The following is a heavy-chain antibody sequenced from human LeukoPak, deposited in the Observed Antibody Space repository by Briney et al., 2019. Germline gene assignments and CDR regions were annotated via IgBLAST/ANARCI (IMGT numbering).Heavy chain of an antibody. CDR1: GFTFDDYA. Sequence: PGRSLRLSCAASGFTFDDYAMHWVRQAPGKGLEWVSGISWNSGSIGYADSVKGRFTISRDNAKNSLYLQMNSLRAEDMALYYCAKAESSSWYRGCFQHWGQGTLDTVSS. D-gene: IGHD6-13*01. CDR2: ISWNSGSI. CDR3: AKAESSSWYRGCFQH. V-gene: IGHV3-9*03. J-gene: IGHJ1*01.